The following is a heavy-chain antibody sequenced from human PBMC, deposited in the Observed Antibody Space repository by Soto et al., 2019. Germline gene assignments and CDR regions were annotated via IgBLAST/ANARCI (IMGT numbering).Heavy chain of an antibody. CDR2: IHYTGST. D-gene: IGHD6-19*01. CDR3: VKVGGWAHFDY. Sequence: QVQLRESGPGLVKPLETLSLTCTVSSASISSYYWTWIRQPPGKGLEWIGYIHYTGSTDYNSSLRGRVTMSINTSMNQISLRLNSMTAADTAVYYCVKVGGWAHFDYWGQGTLVTVCS. V-gene: IGHV4-59*01. J-gene: IGHJ4*02. CDR1: SASISSYY.